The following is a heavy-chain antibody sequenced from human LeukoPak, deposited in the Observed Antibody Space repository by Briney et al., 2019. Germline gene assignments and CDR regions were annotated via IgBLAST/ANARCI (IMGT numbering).Heavy chain of an antibody. Sequence: GGSLRLSCAASGFAFSRAWMSWVRQAPGKGLEWVGRIESEIDGGTTDYAAPVKGRFTISRDDSKDTLFLQMNSLKSDDTALYYCTTGMGDYWGQGTLVTVSS. CDR1: GFAFSRAW. V-gene: IGHV3-15*04. CDR2: IESEIDGGTT. J-gene: IGHJ4*02. D-gene: IGHD1-14*01. CDR3: TTGMGDY.